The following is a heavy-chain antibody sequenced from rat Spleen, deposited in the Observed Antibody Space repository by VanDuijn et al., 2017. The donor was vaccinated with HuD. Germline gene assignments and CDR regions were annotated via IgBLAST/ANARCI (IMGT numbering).Heavy chain of an antibody. J-gene: IGHJ3*01. Sequence: EVQLVESGGGSVQPGRSMKLSCAASGINFSNYYMAWVRQAPTKGLEWVASISHDGDSAYYRDSVKGRFTISRDNAKSTLYLQMDSLRSEDTATYYCARRTMGRGWFAYWGQGTLVTVSS. CDR1: GINFSNYY. D-gene: IGHD1-7*01. CDR2: ISHDGDSA. V-gene: IGHV5-25*01. CDR3: ARRTMGRGWFAY.